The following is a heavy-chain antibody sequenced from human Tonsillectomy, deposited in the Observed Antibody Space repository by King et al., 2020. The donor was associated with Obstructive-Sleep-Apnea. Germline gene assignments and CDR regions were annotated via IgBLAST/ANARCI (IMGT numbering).Heavy chain of an antibody. J-gene: IGHJ4*02. Sequence: VQLQESGPGLVKPSETLSLTCTLSGGSISSYYWSWIRQPPGKGLEWIGYIYYSGSTNYNPSLKSRVTISVDTSKNQFSLKLSSVTAADTAVYYCARDKGNYYFDYWGQGTLVTVSS. D-gene: IGHD4-23*01. CDR1: GGSISSYY. CDR2: IYYSGST. V-gene: IGHV4-59*01. CDR3: ARDKGNYYFDY.